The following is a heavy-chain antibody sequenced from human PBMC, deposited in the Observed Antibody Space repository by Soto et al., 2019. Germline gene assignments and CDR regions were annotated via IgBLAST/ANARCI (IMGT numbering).Heavy chain of an antibody. CDR2: INAANGDT. D-gene: IGHD3-3*01. CDR3: ARALYDFWSGGPGGY. CDR1: GYTFTSYG. J-gene: IGHJ4*02. V-gene: IGHV1-3*01. Sequence: ASVKVSCKASGYTFTSYGIHWVRQAPGQRLEWMGWINAANGDTKYSPKFQGRVTITRDTSASTAYMELSSLRSEDTAVYYCARALYDFWSGGPGGYWGQGTLVTVSS.